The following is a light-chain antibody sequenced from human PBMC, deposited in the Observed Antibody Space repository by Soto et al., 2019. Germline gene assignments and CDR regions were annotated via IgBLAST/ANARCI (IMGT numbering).Light chain of an antibody. Sequence: QTVVTHEPSFSVSPGGTVTLTCGFSSGSVSTSYYPSWYQQTPGQAPRTLIYSTNTRSSGVPDRFSGSILGNKAALTITGAQADDESDYYCVLYMGSGLVFGGGTKVTVL. V-gene: IGLV8-61*01. J-gene: IGLJ2*01. CDR2: STN. CDR1: SGSVSTSYY. CDR3: VLYMGSGLV.